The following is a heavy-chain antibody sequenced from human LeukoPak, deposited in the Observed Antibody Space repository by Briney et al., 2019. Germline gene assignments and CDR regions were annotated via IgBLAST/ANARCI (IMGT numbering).Heavy chain of an antibody. CDR2: IYTSGNT. Sequence: SETLSLTCTVSGGSISSGSSYWSWIRQPAGKGLEWIGRIYTSGNTNYKPSLQSRVTISVDTAKNQFSLKLSSVTAADTAVYYCMRGDNTWGQGTLVTVSS. J-gene: IGHJ5*02. CDR3: MRGDNT. CDR1: GGSISSGSSY. V-gene: IGHV4-61*02. D-gene: IGHD2/OR15-2a*01.